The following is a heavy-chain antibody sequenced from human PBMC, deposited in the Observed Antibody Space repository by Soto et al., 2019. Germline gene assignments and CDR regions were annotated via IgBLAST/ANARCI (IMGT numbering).Heavy chain of an antibody. V-gene: IGHV1-46*01. CDR1: RDTFTNYF. Sequence: GASVKVSCKASRDTFTNYFMHWVRQAPGQGLEWMGIINPNDGSATYAQRFQGRVTMTRDTSTSTVYMELSSLRSEDTAVYYCARGQNSSHFDYWGQGTLVTVSS. D-gene: IGHD2-2*01. CDR2: INPNDGSA. J-gene: IGHJ4*02. CDR3: ARGQNSSHFDY.